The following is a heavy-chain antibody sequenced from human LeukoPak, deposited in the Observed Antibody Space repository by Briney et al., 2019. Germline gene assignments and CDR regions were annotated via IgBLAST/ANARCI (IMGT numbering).Heavy chain of an antibody. J-gene: IGHJ5*02. D-gene: IGHD1-1*01. V-gene: IGHV1-69*06. Sequence: GASVKVSCKASGGTFSSYAISWVRQAPGQGLEWMGRIIPIFGTPNYAQKFQGRVTITADKSTTTAYMELSSLRSEDTAVYYCARSPTGRSWFGPWGQGTLVTVSS. CDR3: ARSPTGRSWFGP. CDR2: IIPIFGTP. CDR1: GGTFSSYA.